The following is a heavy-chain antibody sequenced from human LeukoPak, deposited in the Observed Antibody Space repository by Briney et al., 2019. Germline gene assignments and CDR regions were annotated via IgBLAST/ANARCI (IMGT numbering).Heavy chain of an antibody. CDR2: ISSRSNYI. V-gene: IGHV3-21*01. Sequence: GGSLRLSCAASGFTFSSYWMSWVRQAPGKGLEWVSSISSRSNYIYYADSVKGRFTISRDNAKNSLYLQMDSLRDEDTAVYYCARDYIVVVVTAGFDYWGQGTLVTVSS. J-gene: IGHJ4*02. D-gene: IGHD2-15*01. CDR3: ARDYIVVVVTAGFDY. CDR1: GFTFSSYW.